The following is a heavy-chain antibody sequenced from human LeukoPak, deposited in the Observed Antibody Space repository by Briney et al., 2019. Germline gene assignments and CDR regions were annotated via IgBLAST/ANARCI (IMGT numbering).Heavy chain of an antibody. Sequence: SETLSLTCAVSGGSINNYDWNWIRQPPGKGLEWIGYITGSIYFSGSTKYDPSLESRVTMSVDTSKNQFPLTLSSVTAADTAVYYCARHAALDTKRGWNNHNYFDPWGQGTLVTVSS. CDR1: GGSINNYD. V-gene: IGHV4-59*01. CDR2: ITGSIYFSGST. J-gene: IGHJ5*02. CDR3: ARHAALDTKRGWNNHNYFDP. D-gene: IGHD1/OR15-1a*01.